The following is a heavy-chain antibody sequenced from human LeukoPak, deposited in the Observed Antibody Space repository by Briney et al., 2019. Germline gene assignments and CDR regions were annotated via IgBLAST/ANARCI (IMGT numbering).Heavy chain of an antibody. CDR2: ISWNSGSI. J-gene: IGHJ4*02. D-gene: IGHD3-10*01. CDR3: AKDKGYVSGSYNYFDY. CDR1: GFTFDDYA. Sequence: GRSLRLSCAASGFTFDDYAMHWVRQAPGKGLEWVSGISWNSGSIGYADSVKGRFTISRDNAKNSLYLQMNSLRAEDMALYYCAKDKGYVSGSYNYFDYWGQGTLVTVSS. V-gene: IGHV3-9*03.